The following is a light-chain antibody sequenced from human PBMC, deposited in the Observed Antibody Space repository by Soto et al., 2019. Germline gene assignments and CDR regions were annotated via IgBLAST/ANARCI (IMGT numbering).Light chain of an antibody. V-gene: IGLV3-21*02. CDR3: QVCESNSVFV. J-gene: IGLJ1*01. CDR2: DDA. CDR1: NIGSQS. Sequence: SYDLAQPPSVSVAPGQTARITCGGNNIGSQSVHWYQQKPGQAPVLVVYDDADRPSGVPERFSGSKSGNMATLTISRVEAGDEADYYCQVCESNSVFVFGIGTKVTV.